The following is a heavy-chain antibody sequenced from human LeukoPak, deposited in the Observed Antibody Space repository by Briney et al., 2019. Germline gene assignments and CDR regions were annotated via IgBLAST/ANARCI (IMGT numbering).Heavy chain of an antibody. CDR1: GFTFSSYA. V-gene: IGHV3-48*04. CDR2: ISTSGSTK. Sequence: GGSLRLSCAASGFTFSSYAMNWVRQAPGKGLEWVSYISTSGSTKYYADPVKGRFTISRDNAKNSLYLQMNSLRAEDTAVYYCARDRDPGYNDSSGYRRVNAFDIWGQGTMVTVSS. CDR3: ARDRDPGYNDSSGYRRVNAFDI. J-gene: IGHJ3*02. D-gene: IGHD3-22*01.